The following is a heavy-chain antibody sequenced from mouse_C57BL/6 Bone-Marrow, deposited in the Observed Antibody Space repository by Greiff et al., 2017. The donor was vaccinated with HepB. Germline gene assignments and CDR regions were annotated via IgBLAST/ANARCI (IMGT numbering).Heavy chain of an antibody. CDR2: INPNYGTT. CDR3: APIYYDYDAGFAD. Sequence: EVQLQQSGPELVKPGASVKISCKASGYSFTDYNMNWVKQSNGKSLEWIGVINPNYGTTSYNQKFKGKATLTADQSSSTAYMQLNSLTAEDSAVYDWAPIYYDYDAGFADWGKGTLVTVSA. D-gene: IGHD2-4*01. V-gene: IGHV1-39*01. CDR1: GYSFTDYN. J-gene: IGHJ3*01.